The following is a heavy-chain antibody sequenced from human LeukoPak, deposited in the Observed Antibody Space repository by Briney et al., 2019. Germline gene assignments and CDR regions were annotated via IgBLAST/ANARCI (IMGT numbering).Heavy chain of an antibody. CDR1: GFTFSSYR. V-gene: IGHV3-21*01. J-gene: IGHJ6*02. CDR3: AREPLGGTGNYLYYYNGMDV. D-gene: IGHD3-10*01. CDR2: MTGSSSYI. Sequence: GGSLRLSCTVSGFTFSSYRINWVRQAPGKGLEWVSYMTGSSSYIFYADSVKGRFTVSRDNAKNSLYLQMNSLRAEDTAVYFCAREPLGGTGNYLYYYNGMDVWGQGTTVTVSS.